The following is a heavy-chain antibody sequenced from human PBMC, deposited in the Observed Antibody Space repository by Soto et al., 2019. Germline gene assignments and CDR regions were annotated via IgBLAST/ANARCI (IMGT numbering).Heavy chain of an antibody. CDR2: IYYSGST. CDR1: GGSISSYY. J-gene: IGHJ6*04. CDR3: ARSYERITIFGVGLPYRMDV. D-gene: IGHD3-3*01. Sequence: SETLSLTCTVSGGSISSYYWSWIRQPPGKGLEWIGYIYYSGSTNYNPSLKSRVTISVDTSKNQFSLKLSSVTAADTAVYYCARSYERITIFGVGLPYRMDVWGKGTTVTVSS. V-gene: IGHV4-59*01.